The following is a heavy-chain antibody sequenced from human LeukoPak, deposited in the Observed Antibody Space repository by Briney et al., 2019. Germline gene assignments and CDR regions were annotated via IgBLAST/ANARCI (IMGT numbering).Heavy chain of an antibody. CDR2: ISSSSSTI. Sequence: RGSLRLSCAASGFTFSNYNMNWARQAPGKGLEWLSYISSSSSTIYYADSVKGRFTISRDNSKNTLYLQMNNLRAEDTAVYYCASGSGSYRTPYYYTDVWGKGTTLTVSS. CDR1: GFTFSNYN. D-gene: IGHD3-10*01. J-gene: IGHJ6*03. V-gene: IGHV3-48*01. CDR3: ASGSGSYRTPYYYTDV.